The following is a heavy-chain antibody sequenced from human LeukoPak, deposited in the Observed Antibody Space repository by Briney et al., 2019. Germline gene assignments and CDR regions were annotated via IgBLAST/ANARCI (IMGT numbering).Heavy chain of an antibody. Sequence: SETVSLPCTVSGGSISSGSYYWSWIRQPAAKGLEGIGEIRHSGSTNFNPSIKSRVSISVDKSNHQFSLKLSSVSAADVALYFGARGVLWFGALWGLDYWGQGTLVSVCS. D-gene: IGHD3-10*01. CDR2: IRHSGST. CDR1: GGSISSGSYY. J-gene: IGHJ4*02. V-gene: IGHV4-61*10. CDR3: ARGVLWFGALWGLDY.